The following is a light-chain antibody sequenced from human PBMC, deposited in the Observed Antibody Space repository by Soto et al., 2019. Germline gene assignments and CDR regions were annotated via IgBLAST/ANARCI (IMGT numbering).Light chain of an antibody. V-gene: IGKV3-15*01. Sequence: EIVMTQSPATLSVSPGERATLSCRASQSVSSNLAWYQQKPGQTPKLLIYVASTRATGIPARFSGSGSVTEFTLTISSLQSEDFAVSDCQQDNDWPLTLGGGTKVEFK. CDR2: VAS. CDR3: QQDNDWPLT. J-gene: IGKJ4*01. CDR1: QSVSSN.